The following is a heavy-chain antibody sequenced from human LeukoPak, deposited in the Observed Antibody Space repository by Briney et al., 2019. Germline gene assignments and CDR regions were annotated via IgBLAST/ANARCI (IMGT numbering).Heavy chain of an antibody. Sequence: PGGSLRLSCAASGFTFSSYSMNWVRQAPGKGLEWVSSISSSSSYIYYADSVKGRYTISRDNAKNSLYLQMNSLRAEDTAVYYCAKGGGYDYVRDKFDYWGQGTLVTVSS. CDR3: AKGGGYDYVRDKFDY. J-gene: IGHJ4*02. CDR2: ISSSSSYI. V-gene: IGHV3-21*04. D-gene: IGHD5-12*01. CDR1: GFTFSSYS.